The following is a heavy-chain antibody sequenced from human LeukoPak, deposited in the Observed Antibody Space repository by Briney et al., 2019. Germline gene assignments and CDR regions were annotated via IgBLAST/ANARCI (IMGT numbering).Heavy chain of an antibody. Sequence: GASVKVSCKASGYTFTSYYMHWVRQAPGQGLGWMGIINPSGGSTSYAQKFQGRVTMTRDMSTSTVYMELSSLRSEDTAVYYCARCIGGSCYFDYWGQGTLVTVSS. CDR1: GYTFTSYY. D-gene: IGHD2-15*01. J-gene: IGHJ4*02. CDR2: INPSGGST. CDR3: ARCIGGSCYFDY. V-gene: IGHV1-46*01.